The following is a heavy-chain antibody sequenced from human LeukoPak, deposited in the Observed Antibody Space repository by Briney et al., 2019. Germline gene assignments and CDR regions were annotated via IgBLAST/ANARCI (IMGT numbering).Heavy chain of an antibody. J-gene: IGHJ3*02. Sequence: PGGSLRLSCAASGFTFSDYYMSWIRQAPGKGLEWVSYISSSGSTIYYADSVKGRFTISRDNAKNSLYLQMNSLRAEDTAVYYCARDRGDDFWSGYYYAFDIWGQGTMVTVSS. CDR1: GFTFSDYY. D-gene: IGHD3-3*01. CDR3: ARDRGDDFWSGYYYAFDI. CDR2: ISSSGSTI. V-gene: IGHV3-11*01.